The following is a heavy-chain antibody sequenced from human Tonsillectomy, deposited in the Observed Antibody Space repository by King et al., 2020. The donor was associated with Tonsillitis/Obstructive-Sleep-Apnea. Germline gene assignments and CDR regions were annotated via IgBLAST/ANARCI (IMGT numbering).Heavy chain of an antibody. Sequence: VTLKESGPALVKPTQTLTLTCTFSGFSLSTSGMCVSWIRQPPGKALEWLARIDWDEDKYYSTSLKTSLTISRDTSKNQVVLTMTNMDPVDTATYYCARIRVGFGDYFFDFWGQGTLVTVSS. D-gene: IGHD4-17*01. V-gene: IGHV2-70*11. CDR1: GFSLSTSGMC. J-gene: IGHJ4*02. CDR3: ARIRVGFGDYFFDF. CDR2: IDWDEDK.